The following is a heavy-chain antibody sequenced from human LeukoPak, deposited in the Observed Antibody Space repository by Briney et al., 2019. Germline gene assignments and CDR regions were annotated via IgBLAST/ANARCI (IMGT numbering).Heavy chain of an antibody. Sequence: PGGSLRLSCAASGFTFSDYYMSWIRQAPGKGLEWVSYISSSGSTIYYADSVKGRFTISRDNAKNSLCLQMNSLRAEDTAVYYCARDLPDGVVISRPYYYYYGMDVWGQGTTVTVSS. V-gene: IGHV3-11*01. CDR1: GFTFSDYY. CDR2: ISSSGSTI. CDR3: ARDLPDGVVISRPYYYYYGMDV. D-gene: IGHD3-3*01. J-gene: IGHJ6*02.